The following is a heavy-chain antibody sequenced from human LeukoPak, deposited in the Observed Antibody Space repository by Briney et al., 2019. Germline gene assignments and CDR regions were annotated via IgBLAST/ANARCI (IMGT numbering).Heavy chain of an antibody. CDR1: GGSISSSSYY. CDR3: ARVPRGYFDY. D-gene: IGHD1-26*01. J-gene: IGHJ4*02. Sequence: SETLSLTCTVSGGSISSSSYYWGWIRQPPGKGLEWIGSIYYSGSTYYNPSLKCRVTISVDTSKNQFSLKLSSVTAADTAVYYCARVPRGYFDYWGQGTLVTVSS. CDR2: IYYSGST. V-gene: IGHV4-39*07.